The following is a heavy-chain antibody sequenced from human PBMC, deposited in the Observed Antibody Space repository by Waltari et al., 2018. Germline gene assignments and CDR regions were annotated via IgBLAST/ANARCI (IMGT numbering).Heavy chain of an antibody. J-gene: IGHJ2*01. Sequence: QVQLQESGPGLVKPSETLSLTCTVSGYSISSGYYWGWIRQPPGKGLEWIGSIYHSGSTYYNPSLKSRVTISVDTSKNQFSLKLSSVTAADTAVYYCAREIIAATSTRWYFDLWGRGTLVTVSS. CDR2: IYHSGST. CDR3: AREIIAATSTRWYFDL. V-gene: IGHV4-38-2*02. CDR1: GYSISSGYY. D-gene: IGHD6-13*01.